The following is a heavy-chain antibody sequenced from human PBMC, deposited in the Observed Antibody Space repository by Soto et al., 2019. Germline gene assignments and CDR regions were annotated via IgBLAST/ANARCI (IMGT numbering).Heavy chain of an antibody. CDR1: GFTFSSYA. V-gene: IGHV3-23*01. J-gene: IGHJ1*01. CDR2: ISGSGGST. Sequence: GGSLRLSCAASGFTFSSYAMSWVRQAPGKGLEWVSAISGSGGSTYYADSVKGRFTISRDNSKNTLYLQMNSLRAEDTAVYYCAKDLRAGYGDYFAEYFQHWGQGTLVTVSS. D-gene: IGHD4-17*01. CDR3: AKDLRAGYGDYFAEYFQH.